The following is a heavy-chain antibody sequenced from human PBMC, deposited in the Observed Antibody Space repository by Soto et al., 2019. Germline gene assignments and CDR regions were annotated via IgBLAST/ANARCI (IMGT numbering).Heavy chain of an antibody. J-gene: IGHJ6*02. CDR2: ISSSSSYI. V-gene: IGHV3-21*01. CDR3: ARAAYSSGWSTAYYYYYGMDV. CDR1: GFTFRSYS. D-gene: IGHD6-19*01. Sequence: EVQLVESGGGLVKPGGSLRLSCAASGFTFRSYSMNWVRQAPGKGLEWVSSISSSSSYIYYADSVKGRFTISRDNAKNSLYLQMNSLRAEDTAVYYCARAAYSSGWSTAYYYYYGMDVWGQGTTVTVSS.